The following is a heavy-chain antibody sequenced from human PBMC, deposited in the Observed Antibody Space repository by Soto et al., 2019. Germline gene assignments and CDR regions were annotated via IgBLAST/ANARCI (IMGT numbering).Heavy chain of an antibody. J-gene: IGHJ1*01. CDR2: IHPSGDT. CDR1: GYKFTTYF. Sequence: VQLVQSGAELKKPGASVKVACKASGYKFTTYFIHWVRQAPGQGLEWMGMIHPSGDTGYAQKFRGRVTMTIDTSTINAYMELSNLTSDDTAVYFSVRGYCTTSPCSGDFQFWGQGTLVTVSS. CDR3: VRGYCTTSPCSGDFQF. V-gene: IGHV1-46*01. D-gene: IGHD2-15*01.